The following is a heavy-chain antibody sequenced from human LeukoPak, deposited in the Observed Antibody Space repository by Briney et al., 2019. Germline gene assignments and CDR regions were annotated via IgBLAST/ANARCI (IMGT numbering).Heavy chain of an antibody. Sequence: QSGGSLRLSCAASGFTVSSNYMSWVRQAPGKGLEWVSVIYSGGSTYYADSVKGRFTISRDNSKNTLYLQMNSLRAEDTAVYYCAREVVVVPAAINAFDIWGQGTMVTVSS. D-gene: IGHD2-2*02. CDR1: GFTVSSNY. V-gene: IGHV3-66*01. CDR2: IYSGGST. CDR3: AREVVVVPAAINAFDI. J-gene: IGHJ3*02.